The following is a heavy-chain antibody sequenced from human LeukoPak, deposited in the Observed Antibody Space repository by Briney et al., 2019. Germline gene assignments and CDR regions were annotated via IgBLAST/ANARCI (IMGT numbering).Heavy chain of an antibody. J-gene: IGHJ5*02. Sequence: GGSLRLSCAASGFTFSSYAMSWVRQAPGKGLEWVSAISDSGGSTYYADSVKGRFTISRDNSKNTLYLQMNSLRAEDTAVYYCAKDTPNCTNGVCRKENWFDPWGQGTLVTVSS. V-gene: IGHV3-23*01. CDR3: AKDTPNCTNGVCRKENWFDP. CDR2: ISDSGGST. CDR1: GFTFSSYA. D-gene: IGHD2-8*01.